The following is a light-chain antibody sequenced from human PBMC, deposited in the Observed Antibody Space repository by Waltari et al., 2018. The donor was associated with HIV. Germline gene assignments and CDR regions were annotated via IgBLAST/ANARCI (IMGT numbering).Light chain of an antibody. V-gene: IGLV1-44*01. CDR1: SSNIGSNI. CDR3: ATWDDTLNGYV. CDR2: SSN. J-gene: IGLJ1*01. Sequence: QSMLTQPPSAPGTPGQRVTISCSGSSSNIGSNILNWYQLLPGTAPKLLIYSSNQRPSGVPDRISGSKSGTSASLAISGLQSEDEADYYCATWDDTLNGYVFGTGTKVTVL.